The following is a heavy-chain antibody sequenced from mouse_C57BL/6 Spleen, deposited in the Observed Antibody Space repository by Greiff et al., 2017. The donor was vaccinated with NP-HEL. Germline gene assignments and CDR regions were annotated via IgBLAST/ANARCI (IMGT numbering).Heavy chain of an antibody. CDR3: ARDYYGSSYEAWFAY. Sequence: VQLQQPGAELVKPGASVKLSCKASGYTFTSYWMHWVKQRPGRGLEWIGRIDPNRGGTKYNEKFKSKATLTVDKPSSTAYMQLSSLTSEDSAVYYCARDYYGSSYEAWFAYWGQGTLVTVSA. D-gene: IGHD1-1*01. CDR1: GYTFTSYW. J-gene: IGHJ3*01. CDR2: IDPNRGGT. V-gene: IGHV1-72*01.